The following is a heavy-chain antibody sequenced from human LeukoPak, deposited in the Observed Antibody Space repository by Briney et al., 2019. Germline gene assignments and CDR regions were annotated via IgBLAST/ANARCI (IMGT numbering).Heavy chain of an antibody. CDR3: ARDGTPTYSSGWNYMDV. D-gene: IGHD6-25*01. J-gene: IGHJ6*03. V-gene: IGHV3-48*03. Sequence: PGGSLRLSCAASGFTFSTYEMNWVRQAPGKGLEWVSYISSSGSTIHYADSVKGRFTISRDNAKNSLYLQMNSLRAEDTAVYYCARDGTPTYSSGWNYMDVWGKGTTVTISS. CDR1: GFTFSTYE. CDR2: ISSSGSTI.